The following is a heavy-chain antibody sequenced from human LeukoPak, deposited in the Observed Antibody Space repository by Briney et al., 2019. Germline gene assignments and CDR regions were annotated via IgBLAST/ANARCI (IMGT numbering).Heavy chain of an antibody. J-gene: IGHJ3*02. CDR3: ARAHPYYYDSSGYSTPNDAFDI. D-gene: IGHD3-22*01. CDR2: ISSSSSYI. CDR1: GFTFSSYS. V-gene: IGHV3-21*01. Sequence: GGSLRLSCAASGFTFSSYSMNWVRQAPGKGLEWVSSISSSSSYIHYADSVKGRFTISRDNAKNSLYLQMNSLRAEDTAVYYCARAHPYYYDSSGYSTPNDAFDIWGQGTMVTVSS.